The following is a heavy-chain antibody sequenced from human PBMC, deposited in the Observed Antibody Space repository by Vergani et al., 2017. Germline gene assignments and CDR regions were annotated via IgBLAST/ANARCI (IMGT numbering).Heavy chain of an antibody. Sequence: QVQLVESGGGVVQPGRSLRLSCAASGFTFSSYGMHWVRQAPGKGLEWVAVISYDGSNKYYADSVKGRFTISRDNSKNTLYLQMNSLRAEDTAVYYCAKGRGVIIGVSYYYGMDVWGQGTTVTVSS. CDR1: GFTFSSYG. CDR2: ISYDGSNK. J-gene: IGHJ6*02. V-gene: IGHV3-30*18. D-gene: IGHD3-10*01. CDR3: AKGRGVIIGVSYYYGMDV.